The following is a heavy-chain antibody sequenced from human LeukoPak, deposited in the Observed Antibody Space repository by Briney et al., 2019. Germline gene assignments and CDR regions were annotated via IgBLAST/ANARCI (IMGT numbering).Heavy chain of an antibody. J-gene: IGHJ3*01. CDR2: INSDGSEG. V-gene: IGHV3-7*03. Sequence: PGGPLRLSCAVSGFTFSGFWMSWSRQAPGKGLEWVASINSDGSEGYYADVVKGRFTISRDNAKNSLYLQINSLRAEDTAVYYCARSSYSSSSSAWGQGTMVTVSS. CDR3: ARSSYSSSSSA. D-gene: IGHD6-6*01. CDR1: GFTFSGFW.